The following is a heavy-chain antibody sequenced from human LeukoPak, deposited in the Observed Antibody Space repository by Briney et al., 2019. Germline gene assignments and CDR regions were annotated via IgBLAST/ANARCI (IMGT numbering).Heavy chain of an antibody. D-gene: IGHD2-2*01. CDR1: GGSISSYY. J-gene: IGHJ5*02. CDR3: ARGFRCSSTSCYVWFDP. V-gene: IGHV4-59*01. Sequence: PSETLSLTCTVSGGSISSYYWSWIRQPPGKGLEWIGYIYYSGSTNYNPSLKSRVTISVDTSKNQFSLKLSSVTAADTAVYYCARGFRCSSTSCYVWFDPWGQGTLVTVSS. CDR2: IYYSGST.